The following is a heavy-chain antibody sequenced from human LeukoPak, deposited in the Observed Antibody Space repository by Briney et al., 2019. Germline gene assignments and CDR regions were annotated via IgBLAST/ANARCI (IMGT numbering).Heavy chain of an antibody. CDR2: IYTSGST. V-gene: IGHV4-61*02. CDR3: ARTILVAGVFDAFDI. Sequence: PSETLSLTCTVSGGSISSGSYYWSWIRQPAGKGLEWIGRIYTSGSTNYSPSLKSRVTISVDTSKNQFSLKLSSVTAADTAVYYCARTILVAGVFDAFDIWGQGTMVTVSS. J-gene: IGHJ3*02. CDR1: GGSISSGSYY. D-gene: IGHD2-15*01.